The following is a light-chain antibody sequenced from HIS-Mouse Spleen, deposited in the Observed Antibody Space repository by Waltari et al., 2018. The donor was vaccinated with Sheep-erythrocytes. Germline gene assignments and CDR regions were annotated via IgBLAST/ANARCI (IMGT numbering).Light chain of an antibody. V-gene: IGLV3-1*01. Sequence: SYELTQPPSVSVSPGQTASIPCSGDNLGDKYACWYQQKPGQSPGLVIYQDSKRPSGIPGRFSGSNSGNTATLTISGTQAMDEADYYCQAWDSSTAVVFGGGTKLTVL. CDR3: QAWDSSTAVV. CDR1: NLGDKY. CDR2: QDS. J-gene: IGLJ2*01.